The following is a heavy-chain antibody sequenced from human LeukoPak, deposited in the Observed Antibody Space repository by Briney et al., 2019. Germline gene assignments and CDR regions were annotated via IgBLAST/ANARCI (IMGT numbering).Heavy chain of an antibody. J-gene: IGHJ4*02. D-gene: IGHD3-22*01. CDR3: ARDYDSSGYYYAEFSY. Sequence: GGSLRLSCAASGFTFSDYYMSWIRQAPGKGLEWVSYISSSGSTIYYADSVKGRFTISRDNAKNSLYLQVNSLRAEDTAVYYCARDYDSSGYYYAEFSYWGQGTLVTVSS. CDR1: GFTFSDYY. V-gene: IGHV3-11*01. CDR2: ISSSGSTI.